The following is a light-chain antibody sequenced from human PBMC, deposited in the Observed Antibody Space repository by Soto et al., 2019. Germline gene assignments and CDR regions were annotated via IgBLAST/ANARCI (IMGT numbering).Light chain of an antibody. J-gene: IGKJ3*01. CDR2: AAS. V-gene: IGKV1-39*01. Sequence: DIQMTQSPSSLSASVGDRVTISCRASPSISNYLNWYQQKPGKAPKLLIYAASSLQSGVPSRFSGTGSGTDFTLTISSLQPEDFATYYSQQTYSTPFTFGPGTKVDIK. CDR3: QQTYSTPFT. CDR1: PSISNY.